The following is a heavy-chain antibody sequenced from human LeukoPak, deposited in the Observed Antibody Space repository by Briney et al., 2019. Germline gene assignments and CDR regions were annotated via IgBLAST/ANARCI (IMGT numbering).Heavy chain of an antibody. D-gene: IGHD3-10*01. CDR1: GFTFSTYT. V-gene: IGHV3-48*02. J-gene: IGHJ4*02. Sequence: GGSLRLSCAASGFTFSTYTMYWVRHPPGKRLEWVSIIGSSGGGIHYADSVKGRFTISRDNAKNSLYLQVNSLRDEDTAVYYCARGDTMIRGVIIWSLDYWGQGTLVTVSS. CDR2: IGSSGGGI. CDR3: ARGDTMIRGVIIWSLDY.